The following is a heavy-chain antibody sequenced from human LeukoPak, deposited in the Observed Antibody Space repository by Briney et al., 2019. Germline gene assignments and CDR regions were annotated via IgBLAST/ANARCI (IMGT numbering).Heavy chain of an antibody. D-gene: IGHD1-26*01. Sequence: GASVTVSCKVSGYTLTELSMHWVRQAPGKGLEWMGGFDPEDGETIYAQKFQGRVTMTEDTSTDTAYMELSSLRSEDTAVYYCARSPNPSSGSDPLFDYWGQGTLVTVSS. V-gene: IGHV1-24*01. CDR1: GYTLTELS. CDR3: ARSPNPSSGSDPLFDY. CDR2: FDPEDGET. J-gene: IGHJ4*02.